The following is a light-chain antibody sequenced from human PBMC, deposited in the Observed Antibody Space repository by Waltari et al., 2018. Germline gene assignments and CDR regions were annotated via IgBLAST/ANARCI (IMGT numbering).Light chain of an antibody. V-gene: IGLV4-69*01. J-gene: IGLJ2*01. CDR2: VNGDGGH. CDR1: SDHSAYA. Sequence: QLVVTPSPSASAPLGASVKLTCTLSSDHSAYAIAWHRQQSANRPRFLMRVNGDGGHTKGDGIPDRFSGSSSGAERYLTISSLQSEDEADYYCQTWDTDIVVFGGGTKVTVL. CDR3: QTWDTDIVV.